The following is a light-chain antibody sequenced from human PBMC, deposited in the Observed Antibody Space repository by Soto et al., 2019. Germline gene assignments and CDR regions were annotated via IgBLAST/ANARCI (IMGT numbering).Light chain of an antibody. CDR3: QQRSNWPLT. Sequence: EIMITQSPSTLSVSPGERATLSCRASQSVGTYLAWCQQRPGHPPRLLIYDAFIRATGIPARFSGSESGTDFTLTISSLEPEDFAVYYCQQRSNWPLTFGQGTRLEIK. CDR1: QSVGTY. V-gene: IGKV3-11*01. CDR2: DAF. J-gene: IGKJ5*01.